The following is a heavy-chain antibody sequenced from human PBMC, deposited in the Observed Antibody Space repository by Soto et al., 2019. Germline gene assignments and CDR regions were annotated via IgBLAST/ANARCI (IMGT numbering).Heavy chain of an antibody. D-gene: IGHD6-19*01. Sequence: KPSETLSLTCAVYGGSFSGYYWSWIRQPPGKGLEWIGEINHSGSTNYNPSLKSRVTISVDTSKNQFSLKLSSVTAADTAVYYCAGPTSAVAGTYWGQGTLVTVSS. CDR2: INHSGST. J-gene: IGHJ4*02. CDR3: AGPTSAVAGTY. V-gene: IGHV4-34*01. CDR1: GGSFSGYY.